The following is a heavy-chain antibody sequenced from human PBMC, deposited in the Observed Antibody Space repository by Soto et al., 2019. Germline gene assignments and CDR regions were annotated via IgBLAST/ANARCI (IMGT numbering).Heavy chain of an antibody. CDR1: GYTFSTYG. CDR2: ISPHYENT. J-gene: IGHJ4*02. V-gene: IGHV1-18*04. Sequence: ASVKVSCKTSGYTFSTYGITWVRQAPGQGLEWMGWISPHYENTNLAQEFQGRVTMTTDTSTSTAYMELRSLRSDDTATYFCARGFSRDAHNFHYWGQGTLVTVSS. CDR3: ARGFSRDAHNFHY. D-gene: IGHD2-2*01.